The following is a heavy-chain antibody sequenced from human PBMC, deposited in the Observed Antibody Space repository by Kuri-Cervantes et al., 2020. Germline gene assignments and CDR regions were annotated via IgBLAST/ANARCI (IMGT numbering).Heavy chain of an antibody. CDR2: INPNSGST. Sequence: ASVKVSCKASGYTFTGYYMHWVRQAPGQGLEWMGWINPNSGSTKYAQKFQGRVTMTRDTSISTLYMELSRLRSDDTAVYYCARVRVQSSGYNFDYWGQGTLVTVSS. CDR3: ARVRVQSSGYNFDY. J-gene: IGHJ4*02. CDR1: GYTFTGYY. D-gene: IGHD3-22*01. V-gene: IGHV1-2*02.